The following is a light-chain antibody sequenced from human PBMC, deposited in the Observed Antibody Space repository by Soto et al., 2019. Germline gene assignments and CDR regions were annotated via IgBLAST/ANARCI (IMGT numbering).Light chain of an antibody. CDR2: GAS. V-gene: IGKV1-39*01. Sequence: DIQMTQSPSSLSASVGDRVTIACRAGQSISGFLNWYLQKPGKAPRLLIYGASSLQSGVPSRFSGSGSGTDFTLTITSLQIEDFATYYCQQTYNTPQTFGQGTKV. CDR3: QQTYNTPQT. CDR1: QSISGF. J-gene: IGKJ1*01.